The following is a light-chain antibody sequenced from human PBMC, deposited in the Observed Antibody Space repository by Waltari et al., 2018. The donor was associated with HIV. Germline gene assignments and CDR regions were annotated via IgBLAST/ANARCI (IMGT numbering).Light chain of an antibody. J-gene: IGLJ3*02. CDR2: SNN. V-gene: IGLV1-44*01. CDR1: SSNIGSQT. Sequence: QSVLTQPPSASGTPGQRVTISCSGSSSNIGSQTVNWYQQLPGTAPKLLIYSNNQRPSGVPDRFSGSKSGTSASLAISGLQSEDEADYYCAAWDDSLNGPNWVFGGGTKLTVL. CDR3: AAWDDSLNGPNWV.